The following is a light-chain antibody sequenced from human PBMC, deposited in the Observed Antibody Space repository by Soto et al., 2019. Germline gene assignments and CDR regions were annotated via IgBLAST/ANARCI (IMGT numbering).Light chain of an antibody. CDR3: QQYNNWPRT. CDR2: GAS. CDR1: QSVGRN. J-gene: IGKJ2*02. V-gene: IGKV3-15*01. Sequence: EIVMTQSPVTLSVSPGDRATLSCRASQSVGRNLARYQQKPGQAPRLLIYGASLRATGVPARFSGSGSGTDFTLTISSLQSEDFALYYCQQYNNWPRTFGQGTKLEIK.